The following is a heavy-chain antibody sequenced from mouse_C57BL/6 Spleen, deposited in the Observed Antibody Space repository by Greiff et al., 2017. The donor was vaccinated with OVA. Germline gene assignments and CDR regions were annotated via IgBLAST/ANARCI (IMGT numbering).Heavy chain of an antibody. Sequence: EVQLQQSGPGLVKPSQSLSLTCSVTGYSITSGYYWNWIRQFPGNKLEWMGYISYDGSNNYNPSLKNRISITRDTSKNQFFLKLNSVTTEDTATYYCAIMVTTKYFDYWGQGTTLTVSS. V-gene: IGHV3-6*01. CDR3: AIMVTTKYFDY. J-gene: IGHJ2*01. D-gene: IGHD2-2*01. CDR1: GYSITSGYY. CDR2: ISYDGSN.